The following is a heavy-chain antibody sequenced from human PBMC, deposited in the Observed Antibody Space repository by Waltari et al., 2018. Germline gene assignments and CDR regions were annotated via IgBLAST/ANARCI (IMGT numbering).Heavy chain of an antibody. V-gene: IGHV4-59*01. CDR2: IYYSGST. J-gene: IGHJ6*03. Sequence: QVQLQESGPGLVKPSETLSLTCTVSGGSISSYYWSWIRQPPGKGREWIGYIYYSGSTNYNPSLKSRFTISVDTSKNQFSLKLSSVTAADTAVYYCARGSGYYYYYMDVWGKGTTVTVSS. CDR3: ARGSGYYYYYMDV. CDR1: GGSISSYY.